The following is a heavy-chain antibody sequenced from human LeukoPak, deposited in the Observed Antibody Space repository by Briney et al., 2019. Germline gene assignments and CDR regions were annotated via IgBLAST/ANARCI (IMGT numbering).Heavy chain of an antibody. D-gene: IGHD2-15*01. CDR3: AKDYYAKVVAGVDY. V-gene: IGHV3-33*06. Sequence: GRSLRLSCAASGFTFSSYGMHWVRQAPGKGRNGGAVIWYDGSNKYYADSVKGRFTISRDNSKNTLYLQMNSLRAEDTAVYYCAKDYYAKVVAGVDYWGQGTLVTVSS. J-gene: IGHJ4*02. CDR2: IWYDGSNK. CDR1: GFTFSSYG.